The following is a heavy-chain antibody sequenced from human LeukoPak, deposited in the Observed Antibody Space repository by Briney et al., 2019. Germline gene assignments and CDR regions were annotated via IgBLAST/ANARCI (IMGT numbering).Heavy chain of an antibody. Sequence: SGGSLRLSCAASGFTFSSYWMHWVRQAPGKGLVWVSRINSDGSSTSYADSVKGRFTISRDNAKNSLYLQMNSLRAEDTAVYYCARGSRGNIAAAGHFDYWGQGTLVTVSS. D-gene: IGHD6-13*01. CDR2: INSDGSST. CDR1: GFTFSSYW. J-gene: IGHJ4*02. CDR3: ARGSRGNIAAAGHFDY. V-gene: IGHV3-74*01.